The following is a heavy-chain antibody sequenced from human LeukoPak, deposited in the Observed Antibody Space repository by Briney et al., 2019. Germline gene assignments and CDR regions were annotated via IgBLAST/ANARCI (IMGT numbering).Heavy chain of an antibody. CDR1: GFTFSDYY. CDR3: ARPENYYDSSGYFA. J-gene: IGHJ4*02. Sequence: GGSLRLSCAASGFTFSDYYMSWIRQAPGKGLEWVSYISSSGSTIYYADSVKGRFTISRDNAKNSLYLQMNSLRAEDTAVYYCARPENYYDSSGYFAWGQGTLVTVSS. V-gene: IGHV3-11*04. CDR2: ISSSGSTI. D-gene: IGHD3-22*01.